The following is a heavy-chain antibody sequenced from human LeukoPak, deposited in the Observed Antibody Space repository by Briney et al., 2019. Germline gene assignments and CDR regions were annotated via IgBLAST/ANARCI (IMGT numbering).Heavy chain of an antibody. V-gene: IGHV4-34*01. Sequence: SETLSLTCAVYGGSFSGYYWSWIRQPPGKGLEWIGEINHSGSTNYNPSLKSRVTISVDTSKNQISLKLSSVTAADTAVYYCALGYCSSTSCPTLTDAFDIWGQGTMVTVSS. CDR2: INHSGST. CDR1: GGSFSGYY. J-gene: IGHJ3*02. D-gene: IGHD2-2*01. CDR3: ALGYCSSTSCPTLTDAFDI.